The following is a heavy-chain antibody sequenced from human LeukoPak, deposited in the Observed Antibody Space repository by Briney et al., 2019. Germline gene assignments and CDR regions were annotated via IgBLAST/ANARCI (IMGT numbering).Heavy chain of an antibody. D-gene: IGHD3-9*01. J-gene: IGHJ3*02. CDR2: INSDGSST. CDR1: GFTFSSYW. CDR3: AKDIFHWAFDI. V-gene: IGHV3-74*01. Sequence: GGSLRLSCAASGFTFSSYWMHWVRQAPGKGLVWVSRINSDGSSTSYADSVKGRFTISRDNAKNTLYPQMNSLRADDTAVYFCAKDIFHWAFDIWGQGTVVTVSS.